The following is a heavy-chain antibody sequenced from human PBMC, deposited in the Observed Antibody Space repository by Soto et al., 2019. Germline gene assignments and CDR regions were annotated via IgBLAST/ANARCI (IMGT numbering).Heavy chain of an antibody. CDR1: GFTFSSYG. Sequence: GGSLRLSCAASGFTFSSYGMHWVRQAPGKGLEWVAVIWYDGSNKYYADSVKGRFTISRDNSKNTLYLQMNSLRAEDTAVYYCATLPHYYGDYPFEGAFDIWGQGTMVTVSS. J-gene: IGHJ3*02. D-gene: IGHD4-17*01. V-gene: IGHV3-33*01. CDR2: IWYDGSNK. CDR3: ATLPHYYGDYPFEGAFDI.